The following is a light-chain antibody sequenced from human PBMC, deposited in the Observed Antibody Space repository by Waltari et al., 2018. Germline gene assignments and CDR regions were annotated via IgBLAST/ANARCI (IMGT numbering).Light chain of an antibody. CDR1: ENVPSGY. Sequence: EILLTQSPATLSLSPGDRATLSCRASENVPSGYLAWYQQKPGQAPRLLIFGASRGATGVPDRFSGSESGTDFTLTISRLEPEGFAVYYCQQYGSLPWTFGQGTKVEIK. CDR3: QQYGSLPWT. V-gene: IGKV3-20*01. CDR2: GAS. J-gene: IGKJ1*01.